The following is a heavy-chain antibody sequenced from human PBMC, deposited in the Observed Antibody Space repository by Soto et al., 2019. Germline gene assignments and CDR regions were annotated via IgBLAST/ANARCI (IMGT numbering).Heavy chain of an antibody. D-gene: IGHD6-13*01. Sequence: GGSLRLSCAVSGFTFSSYWMSWVRQGSGKGLEWVANIKKDGSEKYYVDSVKGRFTISRDNAKNSLYLQMNSLRAEDTAVYYCVRDHAVAASDYWGQGALVTVSS. V-gene: IGHV3-7*01. J-gene: IGHJ4*02. CDR1: GFTFSSYW. CDR3: VRDHAVAASDY. CDR2: IKKDGSEK.